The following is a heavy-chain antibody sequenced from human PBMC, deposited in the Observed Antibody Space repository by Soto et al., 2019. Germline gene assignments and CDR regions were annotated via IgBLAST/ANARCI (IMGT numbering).Heavy chain of an antibody. V-gene: IGHV3-30*03. CDR1: GFTFTSYG. Sequence: QAHLVESGGGVVQPGRSLRLSCAASGFTFTSYGMHWVRQAPGTRLEWVAVISYDGGLQHYADSVKGRFTISRDNSKKTVVLQMNRLRAEDTAVFYCVSDRGYGHASVPYSWGQGTLVSVSS. CDR2: ISYDGGLQ. J-gene: IGHJ4*02. D-gene: IGHD5-18*01. CDR3: VSDRGYGHASVPYS.